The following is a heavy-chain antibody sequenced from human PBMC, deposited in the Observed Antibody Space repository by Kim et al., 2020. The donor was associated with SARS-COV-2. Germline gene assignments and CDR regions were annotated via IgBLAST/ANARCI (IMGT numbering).Heavy chain of an antibody. V-gene: IGHV3-74*01. Sequence: ADSVKGRFTISRDNAKNTLYLQMNSLRAEDTAVYYCARESSSWYVDAFDIWGQGTMVTVSS. J-gene: IGHJ3*02. CDR3: ARESSSWYVDAFDI. D-gene: IGHD6-13*01.